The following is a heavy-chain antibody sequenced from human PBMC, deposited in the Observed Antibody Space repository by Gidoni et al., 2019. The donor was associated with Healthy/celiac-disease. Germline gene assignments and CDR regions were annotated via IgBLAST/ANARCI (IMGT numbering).Heavy chain of an antibody. CDR2: IYSGGST. Sequence: EVQLVESGGGLIQPGGSLRLSCSASGFTFSSNYVSWVRQAPGKGLEWVSVIYSGGSTYYADSVKGRFTISRDNSKNTLYLQMNSLRAEDTAVYYCASGYSSGWGDYWGQGTLVTVSS. CDR3: ASGYSSGWGDY. V-gene: IGHV3-53*01. D-gene: IGHD6-19*01. CDR1: GFTFSSNY. J-gene: IGHJ4*02.